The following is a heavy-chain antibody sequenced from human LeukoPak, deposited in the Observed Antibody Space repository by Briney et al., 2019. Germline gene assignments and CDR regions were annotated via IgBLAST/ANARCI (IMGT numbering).Heavy chain of an antibody. CDR3: ARAGGYYDSSGYYYGPDAFDI. CDR1: GFTFSSYS. Sequence: GGSLRLSCAASGFTFSSYSMNWVRQAPGKGLEWISHISGSGNFIYYADSVKGRFTISRDNSKNTLYLQMNSLRAEDTAVYYCARAGGYYDSSGYYYGPDAFDIWGQGTMVTVSS. D-gene: IGHD3-22*01. V-gene: IGHV3-21*05. CDR2: ISGSGNFI. J-gene: IGHJ3*02.